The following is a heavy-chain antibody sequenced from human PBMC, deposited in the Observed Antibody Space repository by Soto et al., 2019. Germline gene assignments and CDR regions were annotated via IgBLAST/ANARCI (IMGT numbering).Heavy chain of an antibody. D-gene: IGHD1-26*01. Sequence: SETLSLTCTVSGDSISSSSYYWGWIRQPPGKGLEWIRDIYYSGTTHYNPSLKSRVTISIDTSQNQFSLHLRPVTAADTAVHYCASMTGALFFTTYIWLDPWGVGTPVTVSS. V-gene: IGHV4-39*01. J-gene: IGHJ5*02. CDR3: ASMTGALFFTTYIWLDP. CDR2: IYYSGTT. CDR1: GDSISSSSYY.